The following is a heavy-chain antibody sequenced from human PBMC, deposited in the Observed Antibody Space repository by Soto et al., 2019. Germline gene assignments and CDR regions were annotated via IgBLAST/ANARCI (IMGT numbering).Heavy chain of an antibody. V-gene: IGHV1-18*01. Sequence: GASAKVSFTASAYTSTSSGISWVRPAPGQGLEWMGWISAYNGNTNYAQKLQGRVTMTTDTSTSTAYMELRSLRSDDTAVYYCARDLSVWQLAGNYWGQGTLVTVSS. J-gene: IGHJ4*02. CDR2: ISAYNGNT. D-gene: IGHD6-6*01. CDR1: AYTSTSSG. CDR3: ARDLSVWQLAGNY.